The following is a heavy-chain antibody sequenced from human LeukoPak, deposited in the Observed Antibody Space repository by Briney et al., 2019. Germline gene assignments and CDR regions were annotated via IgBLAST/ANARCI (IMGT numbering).Heavy chain of an antibody. CDR2: IYASGST. CDR3: ARALYNDYDYDFDY. J-gene: IGHJ4*02. CDR1: GGSITSGTYY. Sequence: SETLSLTCTVSGGSITSGTYYWPWIRQPAGKGLEWIGRIYASGSTNYNPSLKSRVTMSVDTSKNQFSLKLSSVTAADTAVYYCARALYNDYDYDFDYWGQGTLVTVSS. V-gene: IGHV4-61*02. D-gene: IGHD5-12*01.